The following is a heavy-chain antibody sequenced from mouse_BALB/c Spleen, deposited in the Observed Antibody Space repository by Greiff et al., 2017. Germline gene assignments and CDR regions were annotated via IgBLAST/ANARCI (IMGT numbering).Heavy chain of an antibody. V-gene: IGHV1S81*02. J-gene: IGHJ3*01. CDR3: TRGQLGLPAWFAY. CDR1: GYTFTSYY. D-gene: IGHD3-1*01. Sequence: QVQLQQPGAELVKPGASVKLSCKASGYTFTSYYMYWVKQRPGQGLEWIGGINPSNGGTNFNEKFKSKATLTVDKSSSTAYMQLSSLTSEDSAVYYCTRGQLGLPAWFAYWGEGSLVTVS. CDR2: INPSNGGT.